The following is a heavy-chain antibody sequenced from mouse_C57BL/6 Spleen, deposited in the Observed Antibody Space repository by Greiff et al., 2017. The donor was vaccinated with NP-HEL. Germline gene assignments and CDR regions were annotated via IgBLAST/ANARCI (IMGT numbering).Heavy chain of an antibody. CDR2: IYPGDGDT. CDR3: ARSDSPLAMDY. J-gene: IGHJ4*01. Sequence: VKLMESGPELVKPGASVKISCKASGYAFSSSWMNWVKQRPGKGLEWIGRIYPGDGDTNYNGKFKGKATLTADKSSSTAYMQLSSLTSEDSAVYFCARSDSPLAMDYWGQGTSVTVSS. CDR1: GYAFSSSW. V-gene: IGHV1-82*01. D-gene: IGHD3-3*01.